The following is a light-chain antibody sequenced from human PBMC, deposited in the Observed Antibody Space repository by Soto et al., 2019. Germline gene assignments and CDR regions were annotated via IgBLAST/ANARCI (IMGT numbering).Light chain of an antibody. CDR1: QSISTW. CDR2: DAS. J-gene: IGKJ2*01. V-gene: IGKV1-5*01. Sequence: DIQMTQSPSTLSASVGERVTITCRATQSISTWLAWYQQKPGKAPKLLIYDASSLESGVPSGFSGSGSGTEFTLTISSLQPDDFASYYCQQYNTYPYTFGQGTKLEIK. CDR3: QQYNTYPYT.